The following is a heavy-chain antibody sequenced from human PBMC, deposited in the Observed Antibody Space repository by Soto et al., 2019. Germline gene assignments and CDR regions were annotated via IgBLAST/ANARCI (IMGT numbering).Heavy chain of an antibody. J-gene: IGHJ6*02. D-gene: IGHD5-18*01. CDR1: GGTFSDYA. V-gene: IGHV1-69*06. Sequence: QVQLVQSGAGMRKPGSSLRVSCKASGGTFSDYAFSWVRQVPGQGLEWMGGIVPRFGSPNYAQKFGGRVTITADTSTSTVYMEMSSLRFDDTAVYFCARDRIQLRLGKYSFNGMDVWGQGTTITVSS. CDR2: IVPRFGSP. CDR3: ARDRIQLRLGKYSFNGMDV.